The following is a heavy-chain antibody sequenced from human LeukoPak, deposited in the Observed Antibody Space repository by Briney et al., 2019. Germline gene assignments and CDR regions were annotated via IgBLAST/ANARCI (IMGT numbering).Heavy chain of an antibody. CDR3: ARVPLGDSSTYYYPKPDWFDP. CDR1: GYTFTSYG. J-gene: IGHJ5*02. D-gene: IGHD3-22*01. Sequence: GASVGVSCKASGYTFTSYGFSWVRQAPGQGLEWMGWISSYNGDTNYAQRVQDRVTMTTDTATSTAYMELRSLRSDDTAVYYCARVPLGDSSTYYYPKPDWFDPWGQGTLVIVSS. CDR2: ISSYNGDT. V-gene: IGHV1-18*01.